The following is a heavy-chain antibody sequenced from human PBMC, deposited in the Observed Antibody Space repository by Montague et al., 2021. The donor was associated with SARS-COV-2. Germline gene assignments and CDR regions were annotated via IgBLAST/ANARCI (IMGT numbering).Heavy chain of an antibody. CDR1: GYFIGTGYY. CDR2: NYLHGNA. Sequence: SETLSLTCSVSGYFIGTGYYWGWIRQSPGKGLEWIGSNYLHGNAYYNPSPNSRVTISLDTSNNQFSLRMTSVTTSDTAVYYCARGRVTRAGFDYWGQGIRVIVSS. D-gene: IGHD2-21*02. J-gene: IGHJ4*02. CDR3: ARGRVTRAGFDY. V-gene: IGHV4-38-2*02.